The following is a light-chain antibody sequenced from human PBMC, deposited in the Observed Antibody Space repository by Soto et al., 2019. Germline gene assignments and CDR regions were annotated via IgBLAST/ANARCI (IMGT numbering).Light chain of an antibody. J-gene: IGKJ5*01. Sequence: IFMTQSPATLSVSPGEGVTLSCRASQSVRSHSAWYKQKPGQPPRLLIYGASTRATGIPARLSGSGFGTEFTLTISSLQSDDFAVYYCQQYKNWPLFGQGTRLEI. CDR2: GAS. V-gene: IGKV3-15*01. CDR3: QQYKNWPL. CDR1: QSVRSH.